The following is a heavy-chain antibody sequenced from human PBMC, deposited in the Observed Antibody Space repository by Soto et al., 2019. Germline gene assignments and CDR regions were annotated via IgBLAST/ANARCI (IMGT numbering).Heavy chain of an antibody. V-gene: IGHV4-34*01. Sequence: SETLSLTCAVYGGSFSGYYWSWIRQPPGKGLEWIGEINHSGSTNYNPSLKSRVTISVDTSKNQFSLKLSSVTAADTAVYYCARGWEERNWFDPWGQGTLVTISS. D-gene: IGHD1-26*01. CDR1: GGSFSGYY. J-gene: IGHJ5*02. CDR2: INHSGST. CDR3: ARGWEERNWFDP.